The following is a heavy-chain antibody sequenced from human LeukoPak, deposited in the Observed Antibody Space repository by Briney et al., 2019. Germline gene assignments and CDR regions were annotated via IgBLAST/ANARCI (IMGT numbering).Heavy chain of an antibody. Sequence: PGGSLRLSCAASGFTFSNYGMHWVRQAPGKGLEWVTFIRYGGSKKYYADSVKGRFTISRDNSKNTLYLQMNSLRAEDTAVYYCARKAGHGYGMDVWGQGPTVTVSS. V-gene: IGHV3-30*02. J-gene: IGHJ6*02. CDR2: IRYGGSKK. CDR1: GFTFSNYG. CDR3: ARKAGHGYGMDV. D-gene: IGHD6-19*01.